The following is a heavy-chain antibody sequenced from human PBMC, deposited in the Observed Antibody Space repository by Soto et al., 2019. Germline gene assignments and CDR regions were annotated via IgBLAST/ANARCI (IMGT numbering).Heavy chain of an antibody. CDR2: IYPSDSDT. V-gene: IGHV5-51*01. Sequence: LGESLKISCKGSGYSFTTHWIAWVRQMPGKGLEWMGIIYPSDSDTTYSPSFQGQVTISVDKSISTAYVQWSSLKASDSAMYYCARRSRSGYDWVGYNWFDPWGQGTLVTVSS. J-gene: IGHJ5*02. CDR1: GYSFTTHW. D-gene: IGHD5-12*01. CDR3: ARRSRSGYDWVGYNWFDP.